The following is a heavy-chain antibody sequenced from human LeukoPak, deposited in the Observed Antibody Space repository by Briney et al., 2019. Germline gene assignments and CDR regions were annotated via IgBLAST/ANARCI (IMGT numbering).Heavy chain of an antibody. CDR2: IKQDGSAK. CDR1: GFTFNRYW. D-gene: IGHD5-12*01. J-gene: IGHJ4*02. V-gene: IGHV3-7*01. Sequence: GGSLRLSCAASGFTFNRYWMSWVRQAPGKGLQWVANIKQDGSAKYYVDSVKGRFTISRDNAKNSLYLQMNSLRAEDTAVYYCARVEASGYDYGAFDYWGQGTLVTVSS. CDR3: ARVEASGYDYGAFDY.